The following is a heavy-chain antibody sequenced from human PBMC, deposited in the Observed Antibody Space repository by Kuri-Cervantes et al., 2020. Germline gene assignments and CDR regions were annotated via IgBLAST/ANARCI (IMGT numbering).Heavy chain of an antibody. CDR1: GFTFSSYS. CDR2: ISSSSSYI. D-gene: IGHD3-16*01. CDR3: ARGGDVHGGNFDY. V-gene: IGHV3-21*01. Sequence: GESLKISCAASGFTFSSYSMNWVRQAPGKGLEWVSSISSSSSYIYYADSLKGRFTISRDNAKNSLYLQMNSLRAEDTAVYYCARGGDVHGGNFDYWGQGTLVTVSS. J-gene: IGHJ4*02.